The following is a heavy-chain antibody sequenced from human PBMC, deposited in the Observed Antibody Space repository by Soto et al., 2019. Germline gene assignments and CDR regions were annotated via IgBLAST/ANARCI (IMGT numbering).Heavy chain of an antibody. V-gene: IGHV2-5*02. D-gene: IGHD2-21*02. J-gene: IGHJ6*02. Sequence: SGPTLVNPTQTLTLTCTFSAFSLSTGGVGVGWIRQPPGKALEWLALIYWDDDKRYSPSLRSRLTITKDTSKNQVVLTMTNMDPVDTATYYCIQSRCGGDCLQSYASYYYYGMDVWGQGTTVTV. CDR3: IQSRCGGDCLQSYASYYYYGMDV. CDR2: IYWDDDK. CDR1: AFSLSTGGVG.